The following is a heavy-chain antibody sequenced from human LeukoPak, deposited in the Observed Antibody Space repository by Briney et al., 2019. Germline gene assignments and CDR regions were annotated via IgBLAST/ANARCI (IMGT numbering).Heavy chain of an antibody. D-gene: IGHD6-19*01. CDR2: IYYSGST. Sequence: PSETLSLTCTVSGGSISSYYWGWIRQPPGKGLEWIGSIYYSGSTYYNPSLKSRVTISVDTSKNQFSLKLSSVTAADTAVYYCAHSSGWFFFDYWGQGTLVTVSS. J-gene: IGHJ4*02. CDR3: AHSSGWFFFDY. CDR1: GGSISSYY. V-gene: IGHV4-39*07.